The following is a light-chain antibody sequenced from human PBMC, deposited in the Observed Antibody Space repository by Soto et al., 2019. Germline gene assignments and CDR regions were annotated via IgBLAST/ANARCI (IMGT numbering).Light chain of an antibody. CDR1: QSVSSSY. J-gene: IGKJ5*01. CDR2: GSS. CDR3: QHADRFPLIT. V-gene: IGKV3-20*01. Sequence: ENVLTQSPSTLSLSPGERATLXXRARQSVSSSYLAWYQQTPGQAPRPXXYGSSFRATGIPDRFSGSGSGTDFTLTISRLEPEDFATYYCQHADRFPLITFGQGTRLDIK.